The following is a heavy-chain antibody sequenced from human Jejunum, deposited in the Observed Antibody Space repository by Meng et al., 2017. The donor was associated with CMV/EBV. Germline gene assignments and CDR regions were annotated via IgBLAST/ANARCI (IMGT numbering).Heavy chain of an antibody. CDR3: ARVRGGFDP. Sequence: SLTSTASGGSISGYYWSWIRQPPGKGLEWVGYIYYTGGTNYNPSLESRASIALDRSKSQISLKLTSVTAADTAVYYCARVRGGFDPWGQGTLVTVSS. V-gene: IGHV4-59*01. CDR2: IYYTGGT. CDR1: GGSISGYY. J-gene: IGHJ5*02.